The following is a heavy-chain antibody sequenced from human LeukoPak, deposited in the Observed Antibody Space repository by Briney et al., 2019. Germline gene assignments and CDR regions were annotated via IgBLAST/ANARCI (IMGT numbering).Heavy chain of an antibody. J-gene: IGHJ4*02. D-gene: IGHD1-26*01. CDR2: INPDGST. Sequence: PGGSLRLSCAAPGFIFRDHSMHWARQIPGKGLVWVSRINPDGSTNYADSVKGRFTISRDNAKNTLYLQMRSLRVDDSSLYFCVRALGGSDDYWGQGTLVTVSS. V-gene: IGHV3-74*01. CDR1: GFIFRDHS. CDR3: VRALGGSDDY.